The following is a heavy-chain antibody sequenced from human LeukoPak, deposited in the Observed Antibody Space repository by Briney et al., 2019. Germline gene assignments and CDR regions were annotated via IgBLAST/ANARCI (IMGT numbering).Heavy chain of an antibody. CDR3: AKETYSSGRYPYFDY. D-gene: IGHD6-19*01. J-gene: IGHJ4*02. V-gene: IGHV3-23*01. CDR1: GFTFSSYA. Sequence: GGSLRLSCVASGFTFSSYAMSWVRQAPGKGREWVSGISGSGGSTYYADSVKGRFTISRDNSKNTLFLQMNSLRAEDTAVYYCAKETYSSGRYPYFDYWGQGTLVTVSS. CDR2: ISGSGGST.